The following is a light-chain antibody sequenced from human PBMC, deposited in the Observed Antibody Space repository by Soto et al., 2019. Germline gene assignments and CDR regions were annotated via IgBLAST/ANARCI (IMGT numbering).Light chain of an antibody. CDR1: SSDVGGYNY. Sequence: CALTQPPSASGSPGQSVTISCTGTSSDVGGYNYVSWYQQHPGKAPKLMIYEVSKRPSGVPDRFSGSKSGNTASLTVSGLQAEDEADYYCSSYAGSNNLVFGGGTKLTVL. J-gene: IGLJ2*01. V-gene: IGLV2-8*01. CDR3: SSYAGSNNLV. CDR2: EVS.